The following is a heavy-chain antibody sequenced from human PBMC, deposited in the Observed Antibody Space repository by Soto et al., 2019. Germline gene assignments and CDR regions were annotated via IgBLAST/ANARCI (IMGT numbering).Heavy chain of an antibody. D-gene: IGHD5-18*01. CDR2: IIPIFGTA. J-gene: IGHJ5*02. Sequence: QVQLVQSGAEVKKPGSSVKVSCKASGGTFSSYAISWVRQAPGQGLEWMGGIIPIFGTANYAQKFQGRVTITADKSTSTAYMELSSLRSEDTAVYYCARRVGYRYGQRLNWFDPWGQGTLVTVSS. V-gene: IGHV1-69*06. CDR1: GGTFSSYA. CDR3: ARRVGYRYGQRLNWFDP.